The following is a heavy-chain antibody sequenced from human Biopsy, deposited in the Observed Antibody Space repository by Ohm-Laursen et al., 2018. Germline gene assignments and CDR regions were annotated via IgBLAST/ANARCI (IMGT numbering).Heavy chain of an antibody. CDR3: ARGRRHCSGTCSRWYFDL. CDR1: GYTFTAFS. Sequence: SVKVSCKPSGYTFTAFSVHWLRQAHGQGLEWMGWINPKSGDTDYPQNFQGRVSMTRDTSISTAYMDLSRLRSDDTAVYYCARGRRHCSGTCSRWYFDLWGRGTLVTVSS. D-gene: IGHD2-2*01. CDR2: INPKSGDT. J-gene: IGHJ2*01. V-gene: IGHV1-2*02.